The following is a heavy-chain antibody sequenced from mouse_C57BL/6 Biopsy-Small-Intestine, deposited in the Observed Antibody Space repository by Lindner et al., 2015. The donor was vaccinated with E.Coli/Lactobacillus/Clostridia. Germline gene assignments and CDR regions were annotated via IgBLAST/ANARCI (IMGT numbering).Heavy chain of an antibody. D-gene: IGHD1-1*01. J-gene: IGHJ3*01. CDR3: ARGYYYDGSYDWFAY. Sequence: LQESGPELVKPGASVKISCKASGYSFTGNFMNWVKQSHGKSLEWIGRINPYNGDSFYNQKFKGKATLTVDKSSSTAHMELRSLTSEDSAVYYCARGYYYDGSYDWFAYWGQGTLVTVSA. CDR2: INPYNGDS. CDR1: GYSFTGNF. V-gene: IGHV1-20*01.